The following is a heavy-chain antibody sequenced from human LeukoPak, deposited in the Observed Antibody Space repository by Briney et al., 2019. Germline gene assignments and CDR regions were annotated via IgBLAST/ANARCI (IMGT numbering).Heavy chain of an antibody. CDR2: ISAYNGNT. Sequence: GASVKVSCKASGYTFTSYYMHWVRQAPGQGLEWMGWISAYNGNTNYAQKLQGRVTMTTDTSTSTAYMELRSLRSDDTAVYYCARGFRQWLVPDFDYWGQGTLVTVSS. CDR1: GYTFTSYY. D-gene: IGHD6-19*01. CDR3: ARGFRQWLVPDFDY. J-gene: IGHJ4*02. V-gene: IGHV1-18*04.